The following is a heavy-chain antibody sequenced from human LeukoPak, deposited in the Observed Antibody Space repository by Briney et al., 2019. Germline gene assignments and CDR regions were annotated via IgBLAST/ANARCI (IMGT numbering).Heavy chain of an antibody. Sequence: SETLSLTCTVSGGSISTYYWNWIRQPPGKGLEWIGYIYHSGSTNYNPSLQSRVTVSVDTSKNQFSLNLNSVTAADTAVYYCARGGAARLHFQNWGQGTLVTVSS. CDR3: ARGGAARLHFQN. J-gene: IGHJ1*01. D-gene: IGHD6-6*01. V-gene: IGHV4-59*01. CDR2: IYHSGST. CDR1: GGSISTYY.